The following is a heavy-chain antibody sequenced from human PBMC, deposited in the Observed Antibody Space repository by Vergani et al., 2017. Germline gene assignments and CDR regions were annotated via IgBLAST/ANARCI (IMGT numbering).Heavy chain of an antibody. CDR1: GFTFSSYA. Sequence: QVQLVESGGGVVQPGRSLRLSCSASGFTFSSYAMHWVRQAPGKGLEWVAVISYDGSNKYYAEPVKGRFTISRDNSKNTLYLQMNSLRAEDTAVYYCARDVLGGSSCYGGGAFDIWGQGTMVTVSS. D-gene: IGHD6-13*01. CDR3: ARDVLGGSSCYGGGAFDI. V-gene: IGHV3-30-3*01. J-gene: IGHJ3*02. CDR2: ISYDGSNK.